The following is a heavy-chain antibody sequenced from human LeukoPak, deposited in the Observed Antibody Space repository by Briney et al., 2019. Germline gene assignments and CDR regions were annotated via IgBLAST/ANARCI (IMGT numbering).Heavy chain of an antibody. CDR2: ISGSGGST. D-gene: IGHD3-3*01. J-gene: IGHJ4*02. CDR1: GFTFSSYA. V-gene: IGHV3-23*01. Sequence: GGSLRLSCAASGFTFSSYAMSWVRQAPGKGLEWVSAISGSGGSTYYADSVKGRFTISRDNSKNTLYLQMNSLRAEDTAVYYCDVNFRSGYYIGGFDYWGQGTLVTVSS. CDR3: DVNFRSGYYIGGFDY.